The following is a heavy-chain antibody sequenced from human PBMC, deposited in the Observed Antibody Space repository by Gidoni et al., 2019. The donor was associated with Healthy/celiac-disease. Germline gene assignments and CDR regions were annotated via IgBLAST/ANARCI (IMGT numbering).Heavy chain of an antibody. D-gene: IGHD3-10*01. CDR1: GFTFSSYA. CDR2: ISGSGGST. Sequence: EVQLLESGGGLVQPGGSLRLSCAASGFTFSSYAMRWVRQAPGKGLEWVSAISGSGGSTYYADSGKGRFTISRDNSKNTLYLQMNSLRAEDTAVYYCAKGGGPTKGAFDIWGQGTMVTVSS. CDR3: AKGGGPTKGAFDI. V-gene: IGHV3-23*01. J-gene: IGHJ3*02.